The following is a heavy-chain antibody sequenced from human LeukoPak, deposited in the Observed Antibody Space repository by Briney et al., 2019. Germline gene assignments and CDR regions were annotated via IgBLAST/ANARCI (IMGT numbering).Heavy chain of an antibody. Sequence: GGPLSLSCAPPGFTFSGFWRNWARQAPGKGLEWVASINHNGNVNYYVDSVKGRFTISRDNAKNSLYLQMSNLRAEDTAVYFCARGGGLDVWGQGATVTVSS. V-gene: IGHV3-7*03. D-gene: IGHD3-16*01. CDR3: ARGGGLDV. CDR2: INHNGNVN. CDR1: GFTFSGFW. J-gene: IGHJ6*02.